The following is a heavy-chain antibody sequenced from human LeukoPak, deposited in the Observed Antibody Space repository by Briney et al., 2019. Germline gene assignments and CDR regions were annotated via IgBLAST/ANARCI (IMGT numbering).Heavy chain of an antibody. CDR2: ISGYTVNT. V-gene: IGHV1-18*01. Sequence: ASVKVSCKASDYTFTNFCFYWVRQAPGHGLEGMGWISGYTVNTNYAQKVHGKVTMTTDTSKRTIYLELGSLRADVTAVYYCVRTNATHWANEYWGQRTLVTVSS. J-gene: IGHJ4*02. D-gene: IGHD2-8*01. CDR3: VRTNATHWANEY. CDR1: DYTFTNFC.